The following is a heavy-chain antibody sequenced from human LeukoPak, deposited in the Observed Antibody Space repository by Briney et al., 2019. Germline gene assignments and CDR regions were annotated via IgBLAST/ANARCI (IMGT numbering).Heavy chain of an antibody. V-gene: IGHV3-30*04. CDR3: AREGDILTGYYPFDY. D-gene: IGHD3-9*01. J-gene: IGHJ4*02. Sequence: PGGSLRLSCAASGFTFSSYEMNWVRQAPGKGLEWVAIISYDGSNKYYADSVKGRFTISRDNSKNTLFLQMNSLRAEDTAVYFCAREGDILTGYYPFDYWGQGTLVTVSS. CDR2: ISYDGSNK. CDR1: GFTFSSYE.